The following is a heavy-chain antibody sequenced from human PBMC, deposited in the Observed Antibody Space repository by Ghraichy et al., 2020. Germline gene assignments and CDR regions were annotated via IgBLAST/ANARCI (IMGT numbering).Heavy chain of an antibody. CDR3: ARDRIRFDWLGGMDV. CDR1: GYTFTSYY. V-gene: IGHV1-46*01. J-gene: IGHJ6*02. CDR2: INPSGGST. Sequence: ASVKVSCKASGYTFTSYYMHWVRQAPGQGLEWMGIINPSGGSTSYAQKFQGRVTMTRDTSTSTVYMELSSLRSEDTAVYYCARDRIRFDWLGGMDVWGQGTTVTVSS. D-gene: IGHD3-9*01.